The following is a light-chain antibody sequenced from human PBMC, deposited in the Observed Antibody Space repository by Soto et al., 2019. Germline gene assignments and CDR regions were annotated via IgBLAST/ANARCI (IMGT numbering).Light chain of an antibody. J-gene: IGLJ1*01. CDR2: EVS. Sequence: QSALTQPPSASRSPGQSVTISCTGTSSDVGGYNFVSWYQQHPGKAPKVMIYEVSKRPSGVPDRFSGSKSGNTASLTVSGLQAEDEADYYCSSYAGSNNLRVFGTGTKVTVL. CDR3: SSYAGSNNLRV. V-gene: IGLV2-8*02. CDR1: SSDVGGYNF.